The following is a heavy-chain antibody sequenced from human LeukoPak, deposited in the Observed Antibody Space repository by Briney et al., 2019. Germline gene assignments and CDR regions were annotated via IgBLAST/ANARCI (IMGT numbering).Heavy chain of an antibody. Sequence: GGSLRLSCAASGFTFSSYSMNWVRQAPGKGLEWVSSISSSSSYIYYADSVKGRFTISRDNAKSSLYLQVNSLRAEDTAVYYCAKDKGIHGAEVFDYWGQGTLVTVTS. CDR1: GFTFSSYS. V-gene: IGHV3-21*04. D-gene: IGHD5-18*01. J-gene: IGHJ4*02. CDR2: ISSSSSYI. CDR3: AKDKGIHGAEVFDY.